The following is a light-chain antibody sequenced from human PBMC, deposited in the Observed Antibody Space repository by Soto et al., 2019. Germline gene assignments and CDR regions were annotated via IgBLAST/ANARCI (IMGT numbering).Light chain of an antibody. CDR3: QQCRNWSLT. V-gene: IGKV3-15*01. CDR1: QNVYNN. Sequence: EIVMTQSPATLSVSPGEGATLSCKASQNVYNNLAWYQQRPGQAPRLLIYDASTRATGISARFSGSGSGTEFTLTISSLQSEDFATYFCQQCRNWSLTFGGGTKVEIK. CDR2: DAS. J-gene: IGKJ4*01.